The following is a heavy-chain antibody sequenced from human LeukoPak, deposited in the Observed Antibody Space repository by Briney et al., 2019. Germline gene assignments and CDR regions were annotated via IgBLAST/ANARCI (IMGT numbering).Heavy chain of an antibody. Sequence: ASVKVSCKASGYTFTSYDINWVRQATGQGLEWMGWMNPNSGNTGYAQKFQGRVTMTRNTSISTAYMELSSLRSEDTAVYYCATTIGARLMYFDYWGQGTLVTVSS. CDR1: GYTFTSYD. V-gene: IGHV1-8*01. D-gene: IGHD6-6*01. CDR2: MNPNSGNT. J-gene: IGHJ4*02. CDR3: ATTIGARLMYFDY.